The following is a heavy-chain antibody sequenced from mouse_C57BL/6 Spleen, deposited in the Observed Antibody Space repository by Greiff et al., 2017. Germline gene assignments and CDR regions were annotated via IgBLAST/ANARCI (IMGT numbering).Heavy chain of an antibody. Sequence: VQLQQSGAELVKPGASVKLSCTASGFNITDYYMHWVKQRTEQGLEWIGRIDPEDGETKYAPKFQGKATITADTSSNTAYLKLSSLTSEDTAVYYCARWDYGSSLDYWGQGTTLTVSS. D-gene: IGHD1-1*01. V-gene: IGHV14-2*01. CDR1: GFNITDYY. J-gene: IGHJ2*01. CDR2: IDPEDGET. CDR3: ARWDYGSSLDY.